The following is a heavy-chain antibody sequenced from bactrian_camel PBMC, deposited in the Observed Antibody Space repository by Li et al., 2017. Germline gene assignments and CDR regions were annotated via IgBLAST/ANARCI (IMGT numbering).Heavy chain of an antibody. V-gene: IGHV3S25*01. CDR1: GFTFSSYW. Sequence: QLVESGGGLVQPGGSLRLSCAASGFTFSSYWMYWVRQAPGKGLEWVAGINGGGGTTYYADSVKGRFTISRDNAKNTVYLQMDSLKPEDTAVYYCVSQDNTDYAWYWGQGTQVTVS. D-gene: IGHD4*01. CDR3: VSQDNTDYAWY. CDR2: INGGGGTT. J-gene: IGHJ4*01.